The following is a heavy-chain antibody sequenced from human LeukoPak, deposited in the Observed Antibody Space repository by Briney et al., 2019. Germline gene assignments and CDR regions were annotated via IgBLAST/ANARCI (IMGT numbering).Heavy chain of an antibody. CDR2: TYYRSKWYN. CDR3: AMSLSRSSSWYFLA. D-gene: IGHD6-13*01. J-gene: IGHJ5*02. V-gene: IGHV6-1*01. CDR1: GDSVSINSTA. Sequence: SPTLSLTCAISGDSVSINSTAWNWIRQSPSRGLEWLGSTYYRSKWYNDYAVSVKSRITINPDTSKNQFSLQLNSVTPEDTAVYYCAMSLSRSSSWYFLAWGQGTLVTVSS.